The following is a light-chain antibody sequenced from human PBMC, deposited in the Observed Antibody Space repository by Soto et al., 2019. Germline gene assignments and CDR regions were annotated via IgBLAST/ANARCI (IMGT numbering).Light chain of an antibody. CDR2: AAS. V-gene: IGKV1-6*01. CDR3: LQYHSSWT. Sequence: AIPMPQSPSSLSASVGDRVSITCRASQAIRDDLGWYQKKPGKAPKLLIFAASRLESGVPSRFSGSGSRTDFALTSSSLQPEDFATYYCLQYHSSWTFGQGTKVE. CDR1: QAIRDD. J-gene: IGKJ1*01.